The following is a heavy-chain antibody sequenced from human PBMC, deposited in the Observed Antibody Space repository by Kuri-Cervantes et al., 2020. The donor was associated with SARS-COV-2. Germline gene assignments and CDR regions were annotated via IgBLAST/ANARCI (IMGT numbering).Heavy chain of an antibody. D-gene: IGHD3/OR15-3a*01. CDR1: GASITHHY. V-gene: IGHV4-59*11. Sequence: SETLSLTCTVSGASITHHYWSWMRQPPGKGLEWIGYVHNSGSTSFSPSLRSRVTMSIDTSMSQFSLKLYSVTAADTAIYCCAGASFGLVGACDYWGHGTLVTVSS. CDR2: VHNSGST. J-gene: IGHJ4*01. CDR3: AGASFGLVGACDY.